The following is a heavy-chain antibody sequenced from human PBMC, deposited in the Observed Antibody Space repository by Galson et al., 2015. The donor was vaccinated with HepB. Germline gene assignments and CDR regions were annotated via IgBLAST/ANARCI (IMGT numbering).Heavy chain of an antibody. CDR1: GFTFTSYA. CDR2: ISGSSGST. CDR3: ARGVSTTAWFDY. Sequence: SLRLSCAASGFTFTSYAMHWVRQAPGKGLEWISAISGSSGSTYYADSVKGRFTIARDKSKNTLYLQMSSLRAEDTAVYYCARGVSTTAWFDYWGQGTLVTVSS. V-gene: IGHV3-23*01. D-gene: IGHD3-22*01. J-gene: IGHJ4*02.